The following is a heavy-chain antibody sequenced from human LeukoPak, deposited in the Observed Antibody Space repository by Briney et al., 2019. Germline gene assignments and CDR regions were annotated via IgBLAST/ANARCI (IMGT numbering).Heavy chain of an antibody. CDR2: IWYDGSSQ. J-gene: IGHJ3*02. Sequence: GGSLRLSCAASGFIFSSYPMHWVRQAPGKGLEWVAAIWYDGSSQYYTDSVKGRFTISRDNFKNTLYLQMNSLRADDTATYYCAKDLSLRGSPGPFDIWGQGTMVTVSS. V-gene: IGHV3-33*06. CDR1: GFIFSSYP. D-gene: IGHD1-26*01. CDR3: AKDLSLRGSPGPFDI.